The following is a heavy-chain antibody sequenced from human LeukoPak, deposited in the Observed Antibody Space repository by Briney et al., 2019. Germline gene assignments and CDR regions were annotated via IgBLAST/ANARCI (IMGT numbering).Heavy chain of an antibody. D-gene: IGHD6-19*01. CDR3: AKDDFMAVAGINWFDP. J-gene: IGHJ5*02. V-gene: IGHV3-23*01. CDR2: ISGSGGST. CDR1: GFTFSNYA. Sequence: PGGSLRLSCVASGFTFSNYALTWIRQAPGKGLEWVSAISGSGGSTYYADSVKGRFTISRDNSKNTLYLQMNSLRAEDTAVYYCAKDDFMAVAGINWFDPWAREPWSPSPQ.